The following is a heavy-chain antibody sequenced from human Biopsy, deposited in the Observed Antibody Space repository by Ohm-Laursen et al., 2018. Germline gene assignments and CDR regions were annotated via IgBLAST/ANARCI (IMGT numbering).Heavy chain of an antibody. CDR1: EGTFCNYG. V-gene: IGHV1-69*06. J-gene: IGHJ1*01. D-gene: IGHD3-9*01. Sequence: SSVKVSCKAPEGTFCNYGVNWVRQAPGQGLEWLGGNIPILGTGNYAQKFQDRVTVAADTSTSTATMELRSLRSDDTAVYYCATKLTGYFHHWGQGTLVTVSS. CDR2: NIPILGTG. CDR3: ATKLTGYFHH.